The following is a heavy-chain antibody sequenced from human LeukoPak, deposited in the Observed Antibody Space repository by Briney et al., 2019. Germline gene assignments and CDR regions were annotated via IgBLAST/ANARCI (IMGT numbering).Heavy chain of an antibody. J-gene: IGHJ4*02. CDR2: ISYDGSNK. CDR1: GFTFSSYA. Sequence: GGSLRLSCAASGFTFSSYAMHWVRQAPGKGLEWVAVISYDGSNKYYADSVKGRFTISRDNSKNTLYLQMNSLRAEDTAVYYCARGDYYDSSGYYQVDYWGQGTRVTVSS. D-gene: IGHD3-22*01. CDR3: ARGDYYDSSGYYQVDY. V-gene: IGHV3-30*14.